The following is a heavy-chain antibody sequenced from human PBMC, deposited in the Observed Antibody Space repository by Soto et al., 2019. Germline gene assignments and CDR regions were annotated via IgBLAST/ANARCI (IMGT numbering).Heavy chain of an antibody. Sequence: ASVKVSCKASGYTFTGYYMHWVRQAPGQGLEWMGWINPNSGGTNYAQKFQGWVTMTRDTSISTAYMELSRLRSDDTAVYYCAIDGMGSWKNLTSDDWGQATLVTVS. J-gene: IGHJ4*02. V-gene: IGHV1-2*04. CDR3: AIDGMGSWKNLTSDD. CDR1: GYTFTGYY. D-gene: IGHD3-10*01. CDR2: INPNSGGT.